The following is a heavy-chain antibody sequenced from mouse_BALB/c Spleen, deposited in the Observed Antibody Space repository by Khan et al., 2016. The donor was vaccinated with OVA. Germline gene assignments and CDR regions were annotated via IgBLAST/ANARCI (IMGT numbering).Heavy chain of an antibody. V-gene: IGHV1-77*01. CDR2: IYPGSGST. D-gene: IGHD1-1*01. CDR1: GYTFTDYI. J-gene: IGHJ2*01. CDR3: ARSGYGSLVY. Sequence: QVQLQQSGPELVKPGASVKMSCKASGYTFTDYIINWVKQRTGQGLEWIGQIYPGSGSTYYNEKFKGKATLTADKSSNTANMQFSSLTSEDSAVYFGARSGYGSLVYWGQGTTLTVSS.